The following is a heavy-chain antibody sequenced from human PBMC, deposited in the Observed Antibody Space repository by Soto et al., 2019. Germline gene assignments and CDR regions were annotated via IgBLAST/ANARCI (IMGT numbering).Heavy chain of an antibody. V-gene: IGHV4-39*01. CDR2: IYYSGST. CDR3: ARHRMDPIDY. D-gene: IGHD2-8*01. CDR1: GGSISSSSYY. J-gene: IGHJ4*02. Sequence: QLQLQESGPGLLKPSETLSLTCTVSGGSISSSSYYWGWIRQPQGKGLEWIGSIYYSGSTYYNPSLKSRVTISVDTAKNQFSLKLSSVTAADTAVYYCARHRMDPIDYWGQGTLVTVSS.